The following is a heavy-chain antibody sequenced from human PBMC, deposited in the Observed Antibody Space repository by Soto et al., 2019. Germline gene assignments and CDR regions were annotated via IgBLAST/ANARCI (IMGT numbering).Heavy chain of an antibody. CDR1: GYRFTTYW. V-gene: IGHV5-51*01. D-gene: IGHD6-19*01. Sequence: EVQLVQSGAEVKKPGESLKISCKGSGYRFTTYWIGWVRQMPGKGLEWMGIIYPGDSDTRYSPSFEGQVAISADKYNRTAYLQWSSLKASDTAIYYCVRHGGLAVAGTMDYWGQGTLVTVSS. CDR3: VRHGGLAVAGTMDY. J-gene: IGHJ4*02. CDR2: IYPGDSDT.